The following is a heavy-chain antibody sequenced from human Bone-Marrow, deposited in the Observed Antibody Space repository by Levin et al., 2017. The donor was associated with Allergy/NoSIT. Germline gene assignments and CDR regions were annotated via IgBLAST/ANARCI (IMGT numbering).Heavy chain of an antibody. CDR2: IYYSGST. CDR3: AREGVVVPAAIKARPGRIDWYFDL. D-gene: IGHD2-2*02. CDR1: GGSISSGDYY. J-gene: IGHJ2*01. Sequence: PSETLSLTCTVSGGSISSGDYYWSWIRQPPGKGLEWIGYIYYSGSTYYNPSLKSRVTISVDTFKNQFSLKLSSVTAADTAVYYCAREGVVVPAAIKARPGRIDWYFDLWGRGTLVTVSS. V-gene: IGHV4-30-4*01.